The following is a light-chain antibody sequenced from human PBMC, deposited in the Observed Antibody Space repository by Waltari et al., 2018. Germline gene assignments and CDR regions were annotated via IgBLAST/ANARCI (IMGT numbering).Light chain of an antibody. CDR1: SSDVGSYNL. Sequence: QSALTQPASVSGSPGQSITISCTGTSSDVGSYNLVSWYQQHPGKAPKLMIYEGSKRPSGVSTRFSCSKSGNTASLTISGLQAEDEADYYCCSYAGSSKVFGGGTKLTVL. J-gene: IGLJ3*02. V-gene: IGLV2-23*01. CDR3: CSYAGSSKV. CDR2: EGS.